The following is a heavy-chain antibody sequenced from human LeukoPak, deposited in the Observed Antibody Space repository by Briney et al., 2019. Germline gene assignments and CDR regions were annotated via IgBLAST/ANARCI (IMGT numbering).Heavy chain of an antibody. CDR2: SGSGGST. Sequence: GGSLRLSCAASGFTFSSYAMSWVRQAPGKGLEWVSGSGSGGSTYYTDSVKGRFTISRDNSKNTLFLQMNSLRAEDTAVYYCAREAVTRNYFDYWGQGTLVTVSS. CDR1: GFTFSSYA. D-gene: IGHD4-17*01. V-gene: IGHV3-23*01. CDR3: AREAVTRNYFDY. J-gene: IGHJ4*02.